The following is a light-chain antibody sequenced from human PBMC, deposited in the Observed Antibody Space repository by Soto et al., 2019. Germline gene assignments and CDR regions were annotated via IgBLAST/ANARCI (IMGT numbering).Light chain of an antibody. Sequence: DIQMTQSPSSQSASVGYRVTITCPASQGIRDALGWYQQKPGKDPKRLIYAASSLQSGVPSRFSGSGSGTEFTLTISSLQPEDFATYYCLQHNSYPQTFGQGTKVEIK. CDR2: AAS. CDR3: LQHNSYPQT. V-gene: IGKV1-17*01. J-gene: IGKJ1*01. CDR1: QGIRDA.